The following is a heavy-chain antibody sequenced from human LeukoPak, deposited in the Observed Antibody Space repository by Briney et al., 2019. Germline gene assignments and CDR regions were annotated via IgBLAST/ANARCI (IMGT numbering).Heavy chain of an antibody. J-gene: IGHJ6*02. D-gene: IGHD6-13*01. CDR1: GGSISSFY. V-gene: IGHV4-59*01. CDR3: ARVSAAGMEFHYGMDV. Sequence: SETLSLTCTVSGGSISSFYWSWIRQPPGKPLEWIGYVFYSGSANYNPSLKSRVAIAVDTSKNQFSLSMRSVTAADTAVYYCARVSAAGMEFHYGMDVWGQGTTVFVSS. CDR2: VFYSGSA.